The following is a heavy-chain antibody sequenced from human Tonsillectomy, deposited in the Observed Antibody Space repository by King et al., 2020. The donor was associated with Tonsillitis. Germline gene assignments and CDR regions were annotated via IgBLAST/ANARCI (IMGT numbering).Heavy chain of an antibody. Sequence: VQLVESGGGLVQPGGSLRLSCAASGFTFSSYWMHWVRQAPGKGLVWVSRINSDGSSTSYADSVKGRFTISRDNAKNTLYLQMNSLRAEDTAVYYCARGDEYDFWSGYIGGYYYYYMDVWGKGTTVTVS. V-gene: IGHV3-74*01. J-gene: IGHJ6*03. CDR1: GFTFSSYW. CDR2: INSDGSST. CDR3: ARGDEYDFWSGYIGGYYYYYMDV. D-gene: IGHD3-3*01.